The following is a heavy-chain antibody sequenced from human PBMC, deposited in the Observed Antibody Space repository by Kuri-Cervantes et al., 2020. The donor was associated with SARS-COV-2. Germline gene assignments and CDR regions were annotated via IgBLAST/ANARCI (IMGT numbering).Heavy chain of an antibody. Sequence: GGSLRLSCAASGFTFDDYAMHWVRQAPGKGLEWVSGISWNSGSIGYADSVKGLFTISRDNAKNSLYLQMNSLRAEDTALYYCAKDMESGGSYSTFDYWGQGTLVTVSS. CDR2: ISWNSGSI. V-gene: IGHV3-9*01. CDR1: GFTFDDYA. CDR3: AKDMESGGSYSTFDY. D-gene: IGHD2-15*01. J-gene: IGHJ4*02.